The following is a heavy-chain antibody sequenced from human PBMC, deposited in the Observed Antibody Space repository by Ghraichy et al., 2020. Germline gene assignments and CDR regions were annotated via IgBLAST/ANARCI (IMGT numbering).Heavy chain of an antibody. J-gene: IGHJ6*02. V-gene: IGHV3-48*02. CDR1: GFTFSSYS. CDR2: ISSSSSTI. CDR3: ARDFLGGYSYGRDYYGMDV. D-gene: IGHD5-18*01. Sequence: GGSLRLSCAASGFTFSSYSMNWVRQAPGKGLEWVSYISSSSSTIYYADSVKGRFTISRDNAKNSLYLQMNSLRDEDTAVYYCARDFLGGYSYGRDYYGMDVWGQGTTVTVSS.